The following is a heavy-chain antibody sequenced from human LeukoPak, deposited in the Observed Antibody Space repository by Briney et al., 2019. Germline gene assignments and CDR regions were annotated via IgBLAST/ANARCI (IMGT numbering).Heavy chain of an antibody. CDR3: ARAGGRYYDILTGYYGDFDY. V-gene: IGHV4-34*01. CDR2: INHSGST. D-gene: IGHD3-9*01. CDR1: GGSFSGYY. Sequence: SETLSLTCAVYGGSFSGYYWSWIRQPPGKGLEWIGEINHSGSTNYNPSLKSRVTISVDTSKNQFSLKLSSVTAADTAVYYCARAGGRYYDILTGYYGDFDYWGQGTLVTVSS. J-gene: IGHJ4*02.